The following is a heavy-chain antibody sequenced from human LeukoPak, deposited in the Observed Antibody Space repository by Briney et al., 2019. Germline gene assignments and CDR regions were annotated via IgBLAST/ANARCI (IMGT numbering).Heavy chain of an antibody. V-gene: IGHV1-24*01. CDR3: ATGIFGVVKCFDY. Sequence: ASGKVSGKVSGYTLTELSMHWVRQAPGKGLEWMGGFDPEDGGTIYTQKFQGRVTMTEDTSTDTAYMELSSLSSEDTAVYYCATGIFGVVKCFDYWGQGTLVTVSS. CDR2: FDPEDGGT. D-gene: IGHD3-3*01. J-gene: IGHJ4*02. CDR1: GYTLTELS.